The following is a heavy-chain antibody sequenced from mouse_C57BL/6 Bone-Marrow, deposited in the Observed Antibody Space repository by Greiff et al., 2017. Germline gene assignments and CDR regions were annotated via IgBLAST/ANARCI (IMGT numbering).Heavy chain of an antibody. CDR1: GYTFTSYT. CDR3: ARAAIYAMDY. CDR2: INPSSGYT. J-gene: IGHJ4*01. V-gene: IGHV1-4*01. Sequence: VQLQQSGAELARPGASVKMSSKASGYTFTSYTMHWVKQRPGQGLEWIGYINPSSGYTKYNQKFKDKATLTADKSSSTAYMQLSSLTSEDSAVYYCARAAIYAMDYWGQGTSVTVSS. D-gene: IGHD3-3*01.